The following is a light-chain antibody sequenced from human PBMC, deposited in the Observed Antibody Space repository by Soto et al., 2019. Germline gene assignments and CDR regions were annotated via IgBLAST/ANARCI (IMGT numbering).Light chain of an antibody. CDR1: SSDVGGYNY. CDR2: EVS. J-gene: IGLJ1*01. CDR3: NSYTSKSTGV. V-gene: IGLV2-14*01. Sequence: QFALTQPASVSGSPGQSITISCTGTSSDVGGYNYVSWYQQHPGKAPKLIIYEVSNRPSGVSNRFSGSKSGNTASLTISGLQAEDEADYYCNSYTSKSTGVFGTGTKLTVL.